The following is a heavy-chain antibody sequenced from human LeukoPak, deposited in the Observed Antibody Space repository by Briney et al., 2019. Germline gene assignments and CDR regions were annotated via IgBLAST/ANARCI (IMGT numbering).Heavy chain of an antibody. D-gene: IGHD1-26*01. V-gene: IGHV3-21*01. CDR2: ITSSSSYI. J-gene: IGHJ6*03. CDR1: GFTFNTYN. CDR3: ARDPYSGNYGDYYYYYMDV. Sequence: PGGSLRLSCVASGFTFNTYNMNWVRQAPGKGLEWVSSITSSSSYIYYADSVKGRFTISRGNAKSSLYLQMNSLRDEDTAVYYCARDPYSGNYGDYYYYYMDVWGKGTTVTISS.